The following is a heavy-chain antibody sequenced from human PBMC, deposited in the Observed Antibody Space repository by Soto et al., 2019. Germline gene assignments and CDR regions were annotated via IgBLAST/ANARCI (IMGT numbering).Heavy chain of an antibody. CDR2: IYWDDDK. J-gene: IGHJ6*02. CDR3: AHDSLGSYGMDV. D-gene: IGHD2-15*01. CDR1: GFSLSTSGVG. Sequence: QITLKESGPPLVKPTQTLTLTCTFSGFSLSTSGVGVGWIRQPPGKALEWLALIYWDDDKRYSPSLKSRLTVTTDNSKIQVVLTSTNLDPVDTATYDCAHDSLGSYGMDVWGQGPTVPVSS. V-gene: IGHV2-5*02.